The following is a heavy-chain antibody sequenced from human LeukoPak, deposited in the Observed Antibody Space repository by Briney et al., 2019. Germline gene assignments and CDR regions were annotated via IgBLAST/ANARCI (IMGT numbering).Heavy chain of an antibody. J-gene: IGHJ4*02. V-gene: IGHV3-30*03. D-gene: IGHD4-17*01. CDR2: ISYDGSNK. CDR1: GFTFSSYG. Sequence: PGGSLRLSCAASGFTFSSYGMHWVRQAPGKGLEWVAVISYDGSNKYYADSVKGRFTISRDNAKNSLYLQMNSLRAEDTAVYYCARDPETTVTTSVDYWGQGTLVTVSS. CDR3: ARDPETTVTTSVDY.